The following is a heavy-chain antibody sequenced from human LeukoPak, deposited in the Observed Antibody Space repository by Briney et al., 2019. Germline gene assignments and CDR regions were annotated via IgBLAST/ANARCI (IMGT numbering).Heavy chain of an antibody. D-gene: IGHD3/OR15-3a*01. CDR2: IYYTGNT. J-gene: IGHJ4*02. CDR3: ARQTGSGLFILP. V-gene: IGHV4-39*01. Sequence: PSQTLSLTCTVSGVSISSSYSYWGWIRQPPGMGLEWIGSIYYTGNTYYNASLKSQVSISIDTSKNQFSLKLTSVTAADTAVYYCARQTGSGLFILPGGQGTLVTVSS. CDR1: GVSISSSYSY.